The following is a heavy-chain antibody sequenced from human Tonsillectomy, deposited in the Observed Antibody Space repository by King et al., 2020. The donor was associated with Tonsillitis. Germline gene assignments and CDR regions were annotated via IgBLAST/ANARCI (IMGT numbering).Heavy chain of an antibody. V-gene: IGHV3-9*01. D-gene: IGHD3-22*01. J-gene: IGHJ4*02. Sequence: VQLVESGGALVQPGRSLRLSCAASGFSFDDYAMHWVRQAPGKGLEWVSGISWNSGTIGYADSVKGRFTIPRDNAKNFLYLQMNSLRAEDTALYYCTKDTDYYDSSPSWGQGTLVTVSS. CDR2: ISWNSGTI. CDR3: TKDTDYYDSSPS. CDR1: GFSFDDYA.